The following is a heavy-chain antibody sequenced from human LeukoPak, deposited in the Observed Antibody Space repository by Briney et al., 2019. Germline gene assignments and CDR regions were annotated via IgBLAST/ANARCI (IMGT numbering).Heavy chain of an antibody. D-gene: IGHD3-10*01. J-gene: IGHJ4*02. CDR1: GFTFSSYG. CDR3: AKPRSPLWFGELWYVY. V-gene: IGHV3-30*18. Sequence: GRSLRLSFAASGFTFSSYGMHWVRQAPGKGLEWVAVISHDGSNKYYADSVKGRFTISRDNSKNTLYLQMNSLRAEDTAVYYCAKPRSPLWFGELWYVYWGQGTLVTVSS. CDR2: ISHDGSNK.